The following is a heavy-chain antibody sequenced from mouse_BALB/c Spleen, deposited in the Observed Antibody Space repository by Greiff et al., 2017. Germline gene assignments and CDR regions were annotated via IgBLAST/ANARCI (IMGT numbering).Heavy chain of an antibody. CDR1: GFSLTSYG. CDR2: IWAGGST. J-gene: IGHJ1*01. D-gene: IGHD1-1*01. Sequence: VQLQQSGPGLVAPSQSLSITCTVSGFSLTSYGVHWVRQPPGKGLEWLGVIWAGGSTNYNSALMSRLSISKDNSKSQVFLKMNSLQTDDTAMYYCARDHYYGSSYGYFDVWGAGTTVTVSS. V-gene: IGHV2-9*02. CDR3: ARDHYYGSSYGYFDV.